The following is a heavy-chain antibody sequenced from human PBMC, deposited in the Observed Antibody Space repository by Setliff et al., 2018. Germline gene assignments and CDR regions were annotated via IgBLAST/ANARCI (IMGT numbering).Heavy chain of an antibody. Sequence: GGSLRLSCAASGFAFNNAWMNWVRQAPGKGLEWVGRSRDEASGFTTEYAASVKGRFSVSRDNSKNSLYLQMNSLKTEDTAVYYCLGSLRKINSFDIWGQGTMVTVSS. D-gene: IGHD2-21*01. CDR1: GFAFNNAW. CDR3: LGSLRKINSFDI. J-gene: IGHJ3*02. CDR2: SRDEASGFTT. V-gene: IGHV3-72*01.